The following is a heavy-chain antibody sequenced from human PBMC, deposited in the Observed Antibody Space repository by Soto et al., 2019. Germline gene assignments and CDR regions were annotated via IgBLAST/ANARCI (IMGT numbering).Heavy chain of an antibody. J-gene: IGHJ4*02. CDR2: ISGSGGST. V-gene: IGHV3-23*01. CDR3: AKAPYYDFWRGYYYY. Sequence: GGSLRLSCAASGFTFSSYAMSWVRQGPGKGLEWVSAISGSGGSTYYADSVKGRFTISRDNSKNALYLQMNSLRAEDTAVYYCAKAPYYDFWRGYYYYWGQGTLVTVSS. D-gene: IGHD3-3*01. CDR1: GFTFSSYA.